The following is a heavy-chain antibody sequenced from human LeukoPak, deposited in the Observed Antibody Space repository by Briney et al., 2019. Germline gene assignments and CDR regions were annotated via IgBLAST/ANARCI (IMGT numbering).Heavy chain of an antibody. J-gene: IGHJ5*02. Sequence: GGSLRLSCAASGFTFSSHWMHWVRQAPGKGPVWVSLISNDESTIIYADSVKGRFTISRDNAKNTLYLQMSSLRAEDTAVYYCARDVGTWGQGTLVTVSS. V-gene: IGHV3-74*01. D-gene: IGHD7-27*01. CDR3: ARDVGT. CDR1: GFTFSSHW. CDR2: ISNDESTI.